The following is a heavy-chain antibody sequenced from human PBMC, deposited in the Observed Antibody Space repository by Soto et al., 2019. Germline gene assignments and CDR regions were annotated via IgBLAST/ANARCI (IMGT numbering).Heavy chain of an antibody. J-gene: IGHJ4*02. Sequence: GGSLRLSCAASGFTFSSSTMNWVRQAPGKGLGWVSSISSDSVWIYYAASVKGRFTISRDNAKNSLFLQMSSLRAEDTAVYYCASGSYGDYSDWGQGTLVTVSS. CDR3: ASGSYGDYSD. V-gene: IGHV3-21*01. CDR2: ISSDSVWI. D-gene: IGHD4-17*01. CDR1: GFTFSSST.